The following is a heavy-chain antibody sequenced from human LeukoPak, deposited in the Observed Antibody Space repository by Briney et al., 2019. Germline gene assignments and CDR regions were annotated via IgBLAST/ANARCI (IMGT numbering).Heavy chain of an antibody. CDR3: ASTKCSSTSCYSYRTYNWFDP. J-gene: IGHJ5*02. Sequence: SETLSLTCAVYGGSFSGYYWSWIRQPPGKGLEWIGEINHSGSTNYNPSLKSRVTISVDTSKNQFPLKLSSVTAADTAVYYCASTKCSSTSCYSYRTYNWFDPWGQGTLVTVSS. CDR2: INHSGST. CDR1: GGSFSGYY. D-gene: IGHD2-2*01. V-gene: IGHV4-34*01.